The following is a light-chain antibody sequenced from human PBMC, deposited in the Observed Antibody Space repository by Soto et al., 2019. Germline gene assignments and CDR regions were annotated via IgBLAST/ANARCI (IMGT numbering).Light chain of an antibody. Sequence: IQMTQSPSTLSASVGDRVAITCRASPGIGIWLAWYQKKPGKAPRFLIYKASTLQTGVPSRFSVSGSGTEFTLTISSLQPDDFATYYCQQYNDYSWTFGQGTKVEIK. CDR3: QQYNDYSWT. V-gene: IGKV1-5*03. CDR1: PGIGIW. CDR2: KAS. J-gene: IGKJ1*01.